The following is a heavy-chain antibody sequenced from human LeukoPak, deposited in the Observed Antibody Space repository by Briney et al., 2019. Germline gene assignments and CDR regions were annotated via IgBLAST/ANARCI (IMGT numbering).Heavy chain of an antibody. D-gene: IGHD2-2*01. CDR2: ISGSGGST. J-gene: IGHJ4*02. Sequence: GGSLRLSCAASGFTFSSYAMSWVRQAPGKGLEWVSAISGSGGSTYYADSVKGRFTISRDNSKNTLYLQMNSPRAEDTAVYYCAKGGYCSSTSCRMNFDYWGQGTLVTVSS. CDR1: GFTFSSYA. CDR3: AKGGYCSSTSCRMNFDY. V-gene: IGHV3-23*01.